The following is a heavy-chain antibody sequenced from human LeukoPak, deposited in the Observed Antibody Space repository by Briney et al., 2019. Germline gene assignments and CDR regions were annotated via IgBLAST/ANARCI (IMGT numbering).Heavy chain of an antibody. CDR3: AREVTMVRGVRVAVVSWFDP. D-gene: IGHD3-10*01. J-gene: IGHJ5*02. V-gene: IGHV7-4-1*02. CDR1: GYTLTSYA. CDR2: INTNTGNP. Sequence: GASVKVSCKASGYTLTSYAMNWVRQAPGQGLECMGWINTNTGNPTYAQGFTGRFVFSLDTSVSTAYLQISSLKAEDTAVYYCAREVTMVRGVRVAVVSWFDPWGQGTLVTVSS.